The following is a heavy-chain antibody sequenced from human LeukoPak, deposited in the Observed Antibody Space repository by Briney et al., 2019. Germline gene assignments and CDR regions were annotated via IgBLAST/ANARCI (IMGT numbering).Heavy chain of an antibody. D-gene: IGHD3-16*01. CDR3: ARLSHSDVFDI. Sequence: GGSLSLACAASGFTFSIYWMSWVRQAPGKGLGWVSSISSSSSYIYYADSVKGRFTISRDNAKNSLYLQMNSLRAEDTAVYYCARLSHSDVFDIWGQGTMVTVSS. V-gene: IGHV3-21*01. CDR2: ISSSSSYI. CDR1: GFTFSIYW. J-gene: IGHJ3*02.